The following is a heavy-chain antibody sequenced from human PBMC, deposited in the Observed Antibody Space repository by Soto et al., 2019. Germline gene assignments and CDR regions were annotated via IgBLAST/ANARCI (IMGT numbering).Heavy chain of an antibody. D-gene: IGHD2-2*01. CDR1: GFTFSNAW. J-gene: IGHJ4*02. V-gene: IGHV3-15*01. CDR2: IKSKTDGGTT. CDR3: TTKDCSSTSCFDY. Sequence: GGSLRLSCAASGFTFSNAWMSWVRQAPGKGLEWVGRIKSKTDGGTTDYAAPVKGRFTISRDDSKNTLYLQMNSLKTEDTAVYYCTTKDCSSTSCFDYWGQGTLVTVSS.